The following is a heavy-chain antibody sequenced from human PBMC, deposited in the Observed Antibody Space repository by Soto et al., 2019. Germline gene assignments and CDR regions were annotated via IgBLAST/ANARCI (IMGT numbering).Heavy chain of an antibody. D-gene: IGHD6-6*01. CDR1: GYTLTGYY. Sequence: ASVKVSCKASGYTLTGYYMHWVRQAPGQGLEWMGWINPNSGGTNYAQKFQGWVTMTRDTSISTAYMELSRLRSDDTAVYYCARGLIAARPYNWFDPWGQGTLVTVSS. CDR2: INPNSGGT. CDR3: ARGLIAARPYNWFDP. J-gene: IGHJ5*02. V-gene: IGHV1-2*04.